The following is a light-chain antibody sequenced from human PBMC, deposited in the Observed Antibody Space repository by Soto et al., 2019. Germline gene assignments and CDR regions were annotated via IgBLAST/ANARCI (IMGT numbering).Light chain of an antibody. Sequence: EIVLTQSPGTLSLSPGERATLSCRASQSLSSSYLAWYQQKPGQAPRLLIDGASSRATGIPDTFSGSGSGTDFTLTISRLESEDFAVYYWQRYGTFSPLTFGGGTKVEIK. CDR2: GAS. J-gene: IGKJ4*01. CDR3: QRYGTFSPLT. CDR1: QSLSSSY. V-gene: IGKV3-20*01.